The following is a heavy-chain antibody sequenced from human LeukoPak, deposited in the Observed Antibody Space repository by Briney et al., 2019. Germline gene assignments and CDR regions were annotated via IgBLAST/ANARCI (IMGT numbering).Heavy chain of an antibody. J-gene: IGHJ4*02. CDR3: AREGSGWYGNFDY. Sequence: ASVKVSCKASGYTLTGYYMHWVRQAPGQGLEWMGWINPNSGGTNYAQKFQGRVTMTRDTSISTAYMELSRLRSDDTAVYYCAREGSGWYGNFDYWGQGTLVTVSS. V-gene: IGHV1-2*02. D-gene: IGHD6-19*01. CDR2: INPNSGGT. CDR1: GYTLTGYY.